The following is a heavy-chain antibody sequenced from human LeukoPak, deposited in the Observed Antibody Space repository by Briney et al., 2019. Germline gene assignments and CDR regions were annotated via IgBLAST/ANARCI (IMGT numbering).Heavy chain of an antibody. J-gene: IGHJ3*02. CDR3: AVRGAPMAFDI. D-gene: IGHD2-2*01. Sequence: GGSLRLSCAASGFSFSDYYMSWIRQAPGKGLEWVSYISSSGSTIYYADSVKGRFTISRDNAKNSLYLQMNSLRAEDTAVYYCAVRGAPMAFDIWGQGTMVTVSS. V-gene: IGHV3-11*01. CDR1: GFSFSDYY. CDR2: ISSSGSTI.